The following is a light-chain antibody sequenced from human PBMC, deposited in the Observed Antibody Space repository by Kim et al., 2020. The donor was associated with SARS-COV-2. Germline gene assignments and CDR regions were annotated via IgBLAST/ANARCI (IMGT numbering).Light chain of an antibody. CDR2: LGS. V-gene: IGKV2-28*01. CDR1: QSLLDRNGYKS. Sequence: IVMTQSPLSLPVTPGEPASISCKSSQSLLDRNGYKSLDWYLQKPGQPPQLLIYLGSNRASGVPDRFSGSGSGTDFTLKISRVEAEDVGVYYCMQAIQTPFTFGGGTKVDIK. CDR3: MQAIQTPFT. J-gene: IGKJ4*01.